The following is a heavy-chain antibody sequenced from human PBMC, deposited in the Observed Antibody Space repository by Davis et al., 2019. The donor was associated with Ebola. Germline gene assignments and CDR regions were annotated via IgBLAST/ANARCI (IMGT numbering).Heavy chain of an antibody. Sequence: SVKVSCKASGYTFTGYYMHWVRQAPGQGLEWMGGIIPIFGTANYAQKFQGRVTITADESTSTAYMELSSLRSEDTAVYYCARGLVEMATIPPFDYWGQGTLVTVSS. CDR2: IIPIFGTA. D-gene: IGHD5-24*01. CDR1: GYTFTGYY. V-gene: IGHV1-69*13. CDR3: ARGLVEMATIPPFDY. J-gene: IGHJ4*02.